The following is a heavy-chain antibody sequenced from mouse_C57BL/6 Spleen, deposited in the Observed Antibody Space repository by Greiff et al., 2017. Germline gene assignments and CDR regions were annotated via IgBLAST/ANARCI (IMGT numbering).Heavy chain of an antibody. CDR1: GYTFTSYW. J-gene: IGHJ4*01. Sequence: QVQLKQPGAELVKPGASVKLSCKASGYTFTSYWMPWVKQRPGRGLEWIGRIDPNSGGTKYNEKFKSKATLTVDKPSSTSYMQLSSLTSEDSAVYDCARDYYGRSYHYAMDYWGQGTSVTVSS. D-gene: IGHD1-1*01. V-gene: IGHV1-72*01. CDR2: IDPNSGGT. CDR3: ARDYYGRSYHYAMDY.